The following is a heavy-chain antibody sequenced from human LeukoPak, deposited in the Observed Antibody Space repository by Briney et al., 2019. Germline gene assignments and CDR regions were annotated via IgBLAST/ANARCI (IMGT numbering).Heavy chain of an antibody. Sequence: SETLSHTCTFSGGSIRSYYWSWIRQPAGKGLEWIGRFYTSGSTKYNPSLKSRVTMSADTSKNQFSLGLSSVTAADTAGYFCARGGYGDYGDAFDIWGQGTMVTVSS. J-gene: IGHJ3*02. V-gene: IGHV4-4*07. D-gene: IGHD4-17*01. CDR3: ARGGYGDYGDAFDI. CDR2: FYTSGST. CDR1: GGSIRSYY.